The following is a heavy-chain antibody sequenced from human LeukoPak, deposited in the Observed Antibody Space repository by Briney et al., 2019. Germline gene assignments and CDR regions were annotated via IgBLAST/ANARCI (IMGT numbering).Heavy chain of an antibody. D-gene: IGHD3-22*01. Sequence: ASVKVSYKASGYTFTSYAMNWVRQAPGQGLEWMGWINTNTGNPTYAQGFTGRFVFSLDTSVSTAYLQISSLKAEDTAVYYCARDYYYDSSGYPDQNWFDPWGQGTLVTVSS. CDR2: INTNTGNP. CDR3: ARDYYYDSSGYPDQNWFDP. CDR1: GYTFTSYA. V-gene: IGHV7-4-1*02. J-gene: IGHJ5*02.